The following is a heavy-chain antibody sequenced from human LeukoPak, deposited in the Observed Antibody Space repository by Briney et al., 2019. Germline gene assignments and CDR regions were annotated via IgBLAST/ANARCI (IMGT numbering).Heavy chain of an antibody. D-gene: IGHD4-17*01. V-gene: IGHV4-39*07. CDR3: AREREGPYGYLDY. CDR1: GGSISSSSYY. CDR2: IYYSGST. Sequence: SETLSLTCTVSGGSISSSSYYWGWIRQPPGKGLEWIGSIYYSGSTYYNPSLKSRVTISVDTSKNQFSLKLNSVTAAETAVYYCAREREGPYGYLDYWGQGTLVTVSS. J-gene: IGHJ4*02.